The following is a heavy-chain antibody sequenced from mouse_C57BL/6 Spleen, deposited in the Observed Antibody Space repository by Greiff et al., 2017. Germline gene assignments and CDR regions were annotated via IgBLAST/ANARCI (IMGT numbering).Heavy chain of an antibody. J-gene: IGHJ2*01. CDR3: ARSANWDEDY. CDR2: INPSSGYT. CDR1: GYTFTSYT. D-gene: IGHD4-1*01. V-gene: IGHV1-4*01. Sequence: VKLVESGAELARPGASVKMSCKASGYTFTSYTMHWVKQRPGQGLEWIGYINPSSGYTKYNQKFKDKATLTADKSSSTAYMQLSSLTSEDPAVYYCARSANWDEDYWGQGTTLTVSS.